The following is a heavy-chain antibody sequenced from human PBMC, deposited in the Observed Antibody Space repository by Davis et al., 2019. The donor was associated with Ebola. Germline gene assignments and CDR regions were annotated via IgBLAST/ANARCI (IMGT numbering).Heavy chain of an antibody. CDR3: ARPLDLVGATYFDF. CDR2: IYDSGTT. J-gene: IGHJ4*02. Sequence: MPGGSLRLSCSVSAGSISGYYWSWIRQTPGKGLEWIAYIYDSGTTSYNPSLRRRVTISVDTSTNQFSLKLSSVTAADTAVYYCARPLDLVGATYFDFWGPGTLVTVSS. V-gene: IGHV4-59*08. D-gene: IGHD1-26*01. CDR1: AGSISGYY.